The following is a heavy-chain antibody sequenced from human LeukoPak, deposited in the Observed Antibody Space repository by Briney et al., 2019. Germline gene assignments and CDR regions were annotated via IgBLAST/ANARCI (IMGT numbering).Heavy chain of an antibody. CDR3: ARGGYSYGSVAHIDY. D-gene: IGHD5-18*01. CDR1: GGSFSGYY. V-gene: IGHV4-34*01. J-gene: IGHJ4*02. Sequence: SETLSLTCAVYGGSFSGYYWSWIRHPPGKGLEWIGEINHSGSTNYNPSLKSRVTISVDTSKNQFSLKLSSVAAADTAVYYCARGGYSYGSVAHIDYWGQGTLVTVSS. CDR2: INHSGST.